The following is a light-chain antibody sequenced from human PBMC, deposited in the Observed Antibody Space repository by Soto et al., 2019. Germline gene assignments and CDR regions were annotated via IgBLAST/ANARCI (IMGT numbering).Light chain of an antibody. CDR2: GAS. CDR3: RQYDSSPIT. V-gene: IGKV3-20*01. Sequence: EIVLTQSPGTLSLSPGERATLSCRASQSVSSSYLAWYQQKPGQAPWLLIYGASSRATGIPDRFSGSGSGTHFTLTISRLEPEDFAVYYCRQYDSSPITFGQGTRLEIK. CDR1: QSVSSSY. J-gene: IGKJ5*01.